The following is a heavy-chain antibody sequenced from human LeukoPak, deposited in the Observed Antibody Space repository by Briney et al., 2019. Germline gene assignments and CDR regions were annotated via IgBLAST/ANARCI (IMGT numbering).Heavy chain of an antibody. J-gene: IGHJ4*02. Sequence: GASVKVSCKASGYTFTSYDINWVRQATGPGREWMGWMNPNSGNTGYAQKFQGRVTMTRNTSISTAYMELSSLRSEDTAVYYCARARSRSGEEPHGYWGQGTLVTVSS. D-gene: IGHD6-13*01. CDR3: ARARSRSGEEPHGY. V-gene: IGHV1-8*01. CDR2: MNPNSGNT. CDR1: GYTFTSYD.